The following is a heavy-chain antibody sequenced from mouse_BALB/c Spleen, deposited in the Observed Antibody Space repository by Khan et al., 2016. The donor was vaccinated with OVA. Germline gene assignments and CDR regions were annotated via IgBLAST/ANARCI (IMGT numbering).Heavy chain of an antibody. D-gene: IGHD1-1*01. CDR1: GYTFINYW. Sequence: VQLQESGAELTKPGASVKMSCKASGYTFINYWILWVKQRPGQGLEWIGYINPSTGYTEYTQNFKEKATLTADKSSSTAYKQLISLTSEDSAVYDCARRGLRWDFDYWGQGTTLTVSS. V-gene: IGHV1-7*01. J-gene: IGHJ2*01. CDR3: ARRGLRWDFDY. CDR2: INPSTGYT.